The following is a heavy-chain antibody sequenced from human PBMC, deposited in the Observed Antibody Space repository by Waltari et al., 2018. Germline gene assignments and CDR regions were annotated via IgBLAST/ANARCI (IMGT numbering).Heavy chain of an antibody. V-gene: IGHV3-30*02. J-gene: IGHJ4*02. D-gene: IGHD2-2*01. CDR2: IRYDGSDK. CDR3: ASGGKIVVVPADY. CDR1: GFSFRSYG. Sequence: QAQLVESGGGVVHPGGSLRLSCTASGFSFRSYGMHWVRQTPGKGLEWVAAIRYDGSDKYYADSVKGRFTISRDTSKNTLYLQMNSLRSEDTAVYYCASGGKIVVVPADYWGQGTLVTVSS.